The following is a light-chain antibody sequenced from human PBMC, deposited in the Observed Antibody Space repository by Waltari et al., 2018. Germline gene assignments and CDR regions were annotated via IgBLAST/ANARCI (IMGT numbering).Light chain of an antibody. J-gene: IGLJ1*01. CDR3: SSYAHNNHFV. CDR1: NSDVGAYNY. Sequence: QSVLTQPPSATGSPGQSVTISCTGTNSDVGAYNYVSWYQQHPGKVPKLLIYEVTKRPPGVPARFSGSKSGNTASLTVSGLQADDEADYYCSSYAHNNHFVFGTGTKVTVL. CDR2: EVT. V-gene: IGLV2-8*01.